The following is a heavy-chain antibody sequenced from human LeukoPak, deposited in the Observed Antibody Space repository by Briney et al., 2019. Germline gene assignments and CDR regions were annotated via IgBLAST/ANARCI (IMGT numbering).Heavy chain of an antibody. Sequence: ASVKVSCKASGYTFSGYYMHWVRQAPGQGLEWMGWINPNSGGTNYAQKFQGRVTMTRDTSISTAYLELSSLRSDDTAVHYCARGEYDILTGYKYYGMDVWGQGTTVTVSS. CDR3: ARGEYDILTGYKYYGMDV. CDR1: GYTFSGYY. CDR2: INPNSGGT. D-gene: IGHD3-9*01. V-gene: IGHV1-2*02. J-gene: IGHJ6*02.